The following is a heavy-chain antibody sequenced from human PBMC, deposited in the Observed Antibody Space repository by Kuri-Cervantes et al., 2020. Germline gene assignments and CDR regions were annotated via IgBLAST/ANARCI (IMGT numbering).Heavy chain of an antibody. CDR3: ARDGSYYYDSSGYYYDYGMDV. CDR1: GFTVSSNY. J-gene: IGHJ6*02. D-gene: IGHD3-22*01. V-gene: IGHV3-66*01. CDR2: IYSGGST. Sequence: GESLKISCAASGFTVSSNYMSWVRQAPGKGLEWVSVIYSGGSTYYADSVKGRFTISRDNAKNSLYLQMNSLRAEDTAVYYCARDGSYYYDSSGYYYDYGMDVWGQGTTVTVSS.